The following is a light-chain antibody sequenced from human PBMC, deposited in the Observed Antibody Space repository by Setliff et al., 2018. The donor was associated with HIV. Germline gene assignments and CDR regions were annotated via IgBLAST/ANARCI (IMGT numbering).Light chain of an antibody. J-gene: IGLJ1*01. CDR2: EVT. Sequence: SVLTQPPSASGSPGQSVTISCTGTSSDVGAYNYVSWYQQHPGKAPKLMIYEVTKRPSGVPDRFSGSKSGNTASLTVSGLQAEDEADYYCSPYAGSNNYVFGTGTKVTVL. CDR1: SSDVGAYNY. CDR3: SPYAGSNNYV. V-gene: IGLV2-8*01.